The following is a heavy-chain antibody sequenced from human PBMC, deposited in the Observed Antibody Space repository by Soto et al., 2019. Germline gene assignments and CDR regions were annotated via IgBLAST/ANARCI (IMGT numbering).Heavy chain of an antibody. Sequence: QLQLQESGPGLVKPSETLSLTCTVSGGSISSSSYYWGWIRQPPGKGLEWIGSIYYSGSTYYNPSLKSRVTISVDTSKNQFSLKLSSVTAADTAVYYCARKKGKYYYDSSGYQHFDYWGQGTLVTVSS. D-gene: IGHD3-22*01. CDR2: IYYSGST. CDR3: ARKKGKYYYDSSGYQHFDY. CDR1: GGSISSSSYY. J-gene: IGHJ4*02. V-gene: IGHV4-39*01.